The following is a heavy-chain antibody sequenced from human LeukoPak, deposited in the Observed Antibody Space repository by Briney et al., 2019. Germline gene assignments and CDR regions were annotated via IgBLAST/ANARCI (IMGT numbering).Heavy chain of an antibody. CDR1: GGSITSYY. Sequence: SETLSLTCSVSGGSITSYYWSWIRQSAGKGLERIGRIRTSGSTNYNPSLKSRVTMSVDTSNNQFSLKLTSVTAADTAVYYCARAYSDIWSGYYFDSWGQGILVTVSS. D-gene: IGHD3-3*01. CDR3: ARAYSDIWSGYYFDS. V-gene: IGHV4-4*07. CDR2: IRTSGST. J-gene: IGHJ4*02.